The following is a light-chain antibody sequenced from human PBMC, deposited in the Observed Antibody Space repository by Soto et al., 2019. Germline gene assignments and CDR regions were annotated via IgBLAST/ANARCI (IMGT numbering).Light chain of an antibody. CDR1: QGISNS. V-gene: IGKV1-27*01. CDR2: DAS. CDR3: QQSFTTTLT. Sequence: DIQMTQSPSSRYSSIGDRVTITWRASQGISNSLAWYQQKPGKGPSLLICDASTLQSGVPSRFSGSGSGTDFTLTISRLKTEDFATYYCQQSFTTTLTFGGGTKVDIK. J-gene: IGKJ4*01.